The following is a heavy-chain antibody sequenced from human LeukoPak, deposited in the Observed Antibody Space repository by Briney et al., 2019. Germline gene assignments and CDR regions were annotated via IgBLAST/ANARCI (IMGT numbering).Heavy chain of an antibody. CDR3: ARGIALASYYYYGMDV. CDR2: IYYSGST. V-gene: IGHV4-59*01. J-gene: IGHJ6*02. CDR1: GGSISSYY. Sequence: SETLSLTCTVSGGSISSYYWSWIRQPPGKGLEWIGYIYYSGSTNYNPSLKSRVTISVDTSKNQFSLKLSSVTAADTAVYYCARGIALASYYYYGMDVWGQGTTVTVSS. D-gene: IGHD6-19*01.